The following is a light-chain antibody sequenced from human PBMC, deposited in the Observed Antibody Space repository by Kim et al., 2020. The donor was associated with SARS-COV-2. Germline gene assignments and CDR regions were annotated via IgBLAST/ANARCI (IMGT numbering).Light chain of an antibody. CDR2: YDS. V-gene: IGLV3-21*04. CDR1: NIGSKS. Sequence: SYELTQPPSVSVVPGKTARITCGGNNIGSKSVHWYQQKPGQAPVLVIYYDSDRPSGIPERFSGSNSGNTATLTISRVEAGDEADYYCQVWDSSSDHWVFG. CDR3: QVWDSSSDHWV. J-gene: IGLJ3*02.